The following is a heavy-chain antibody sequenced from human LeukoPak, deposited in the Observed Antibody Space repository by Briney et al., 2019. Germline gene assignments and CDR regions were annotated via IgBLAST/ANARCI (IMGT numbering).Heavy chain of an antibody. J-gene: IGHJ4*02. CDR3: ARGTILRGVITPPDY. Sequence: ASVKVSCEASGYTFTDYYIHWVRQAPGQGLEWMGWINPNSGSTNYAQNLQGRVTMTRDKSISTAYMEMSRLRSDDTAVYYCARGTILRGVITPPDYWGQGTLVAVSS. CDR2: INPNSGST. V-gene: IGHV1-2*02. D-gene: IGHD3-10*01. CDR1: GYTFTDYY.